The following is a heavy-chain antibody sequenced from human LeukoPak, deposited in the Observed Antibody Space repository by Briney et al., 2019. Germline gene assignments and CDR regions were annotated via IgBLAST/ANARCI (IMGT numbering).Heavy chain of an antibody. CDR1: GFTFSSYS. D-gene: IGHD3-10*01. CDR3: ARDYYGSGINWFDP. J-gene: IGHJ5*02. V-gene: IGHV3-48*02. CDR2: ISSSSSTI. Sequence: PGGSLRLSCAASGFTFSSYSMNWVRQAPGKGLEWVSYISSSSSTIYYADSVKGRFTISRDNAKNSLYLQMNSLRDEDTAVYYCARDYYGSGINWFDPWGQGTLVTVSS.